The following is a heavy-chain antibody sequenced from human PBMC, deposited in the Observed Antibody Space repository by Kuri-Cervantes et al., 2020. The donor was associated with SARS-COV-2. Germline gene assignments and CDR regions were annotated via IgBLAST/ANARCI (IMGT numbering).Heavy chain of an antibody. CDR1: GGSVSSGSYY. D-gene: IGHD3-16*01. V-gene: IGHV4-61*01. CDR3: ARLPAGLRLGERYFDY. CDR2: IYYGGST. J-gene: IGHJ4*02. Sequence: SETLSLTCTVSGGSVSSGSYYWSWIRQPPGKGLEWIGYIYYGGSTNYNPSLKSRVTISVDTSKNQFSLNLNSLTAADTAVYYCARLPAGLRLGERYFDYWGQGTLVTVSS.